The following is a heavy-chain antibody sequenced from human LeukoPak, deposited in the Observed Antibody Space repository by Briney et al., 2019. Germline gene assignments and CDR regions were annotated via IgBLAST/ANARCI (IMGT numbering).Heavy chain of an antibody. Sequence: GGSLRLSCAASGLTLSSYWMSWVRQAPGKGLEWVANIKQDGREKYYADSVKGRFTISRDNSKNTLYLQMNSLRAEDTAVYYCAGSYDYYGSGSFFDYWGQGILVTVSS. CDR2: IKQDGREK. J-gene: IGHJ4*02. CDR3: AGSYDYYGSGSFFDY. CDR1: GLTLSSYW. D-gene: IGHD3-10*01. V-gene: IGHV3-7*01.